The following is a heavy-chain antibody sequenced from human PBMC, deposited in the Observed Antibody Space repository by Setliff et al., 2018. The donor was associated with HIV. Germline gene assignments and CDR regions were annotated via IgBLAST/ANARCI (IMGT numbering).Heavy chain of an antibody. D-gene: IGHD6-19*01. CDR2: IFYSGST. J-gene: IGHJ6*03. CDR1: SGSISSYY. CDR3: ARGKWLVQNFYSYYMDV. V-gene: IGHV4-59*01. Sequence: SETLSLTCTVSSGSISSYYWIWIRQPPGKGLEWIGHIFYSGSTDHNPSLKSRVTISVDTSKNQFSLKLSSVTAADTAVYYCARGKWLVQNFYSYYMDVWGKGTTVTVSS.